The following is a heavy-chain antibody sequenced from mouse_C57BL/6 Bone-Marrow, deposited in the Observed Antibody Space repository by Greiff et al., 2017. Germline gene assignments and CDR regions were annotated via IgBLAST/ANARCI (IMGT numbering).Heavy chain of an antibody. Sequence: QVQLQQPGAELVMPGASVKLSCKASGYTFTSYWMHWVKQRPGQGLEWIGEIDPSDSYTNYNQKFKGKSTLTVDKSTSTAYMQLSSLTSEDSAVYDGARSIGVGAMDYWGQGTSVTVSS. CDR3: ARSIGVGAMDY. CDR1: GYTFTSYW. J-gene: IGHJ4*01. CDR2: IDPSDSYT. V-gene: IGHV1-69*01.